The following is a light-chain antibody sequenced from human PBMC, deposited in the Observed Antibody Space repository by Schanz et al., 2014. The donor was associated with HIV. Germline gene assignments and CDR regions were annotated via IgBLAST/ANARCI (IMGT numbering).Light chain of an antibody. V-gene: IGLV2-8*01. J-gene: IGLJ3*02. CDR1: SSDVGGYNS. CDR2: EVT. Sequence: QSALTQPASVSGSPGQSVTISCTGTSSDVGGYNSVSWYQHHPGKAPKLMIYEVTKRPSGVPDRFSGSKSGNTASLTVSGLQAEDEADYYCSSYTGSNIPWVFGGGTKLTVL. CDR3: SSYTGSNIPWV.